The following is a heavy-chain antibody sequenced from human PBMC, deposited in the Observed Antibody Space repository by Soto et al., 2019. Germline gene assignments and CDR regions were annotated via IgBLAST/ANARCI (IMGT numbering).Heavy chain of an antibody. V-gene: IGHV4-61*01. CDR2: IYYSGST. J-gene: IGHJ4*01. Sequence: SETLSLTCTVSGGSVSSGSYYWSWIRQPPGKGLEWIGYIYYSGSTNYNPSLKSRVTISVDTSKNQFSLKLSSVTAADTAVYYCARVTLSPKTYEKAATPVFFDYWGHGTLVIV. CDR3: ARVTLSPKTYEKAATPVFFDY. CDR1: GGSVSSGSYY. D-gene: IGHD2-15*01.